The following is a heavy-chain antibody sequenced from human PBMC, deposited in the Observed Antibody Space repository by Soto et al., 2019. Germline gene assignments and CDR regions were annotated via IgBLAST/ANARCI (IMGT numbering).Heavy chain of an antibody. J-gene: IGHJ6*02. CDR1: GFSFSSYW. V-gene: IGHV3-7*01. CDR3: GTQTVEKPLDV. CDR2: IKQDGSEK. Sequence: EGALRLSCAASGFSFSSYWMSGVRQAPGKGLEWVANIKQDGSEKNYVDSVKGRFTISRDNAKNSLYLQMNSLRAEDTAVYYCGTQTVEKPLDVWRQXPTVT. D-gene: IGHD4-4*01.